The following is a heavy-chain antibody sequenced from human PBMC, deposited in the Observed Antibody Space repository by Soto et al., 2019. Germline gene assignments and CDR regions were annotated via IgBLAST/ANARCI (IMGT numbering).Heavy chain of an antibody. CDR1: GGSISSNSYY. Sequence: QLQLQESGPGLVKPSETQSLTCTVSGGSISSNSYYWAWIRQPPGKGLEWIGSGYHGGNTYYNPSHKSRVTKSLDTSTNQFSLKLNSVTAADTAVYYCARHLSGYGYLYFEYWGQGILVTVSS. J-gene: IGHJ4*02. CDR2: GYHGGNT. V-gene: IGHV4-39*01. CDR3: ARHLSGYGYLYFEY. D-gene: IGHD5-18*01.